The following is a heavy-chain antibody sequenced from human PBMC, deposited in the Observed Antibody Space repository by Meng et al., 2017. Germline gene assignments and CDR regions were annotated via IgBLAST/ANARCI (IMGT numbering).Heavy chain of an antibody. J-gene: IGHJ4*02. CDR1: GFTFSSYW. D-gene: IGHD2-21*02. Sequence: GESLKISCAASGFTFSSYWMSWARQAPGKGLEWVANIKQDGSEKYYVDSVKGRFTISRDNAKNSLYLQMNSLRAEDTAVYYCARAQHCGGDCYWQLDYWGQGTLVTVSS. CDR2: IKQDGSEK. CDR3: ARAQHCGGDCYWQLDY. V-gene: IGHV3-7*01.